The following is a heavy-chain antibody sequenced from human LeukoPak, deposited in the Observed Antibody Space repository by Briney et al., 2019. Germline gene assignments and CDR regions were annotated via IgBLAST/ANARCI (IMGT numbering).Heavy chain of an antibody. J-gene: IGHJ3*02. CDR2: IYYSGSI. CDR3: ARKATTGPTKAAFDI. D-gene: IGHD4-17*01. V-gene: IGHV4-59*04. CDR1: GGSISSYY. Sequence: SETLSLTCTVSGGSISSYYWSWLRQPPGKGLEWIGHIYYSGSIYYNPSLKSRVTMSVDTSKNQFSLKLSSVTAVDTAVYYCARKATTGPTKAAFDIWGQGTMVTVSS.